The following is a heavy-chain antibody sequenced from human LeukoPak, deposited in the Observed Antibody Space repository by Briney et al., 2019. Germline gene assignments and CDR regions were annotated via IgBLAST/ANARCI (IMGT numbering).Heavy chain of an antibody. V-gene: IGHV1-69*05. J-gene: IGHJ4*02. CDR3: ARDQLASGSYSSGERVY. CDR1: GGTFSSYA. Sequence: SVKVSCKASGGTFSSYAISWVRQAPGQGLEWMGGIIPIFGTANYAQKVQDRVTMTTDSSTSTAYMELRSLRSDDAAVYYCARDQLASGSYSSGERVYWGQGTLVTVSS. CDR2: IIPIFGTA. D-gene: IGHD1-26*01.